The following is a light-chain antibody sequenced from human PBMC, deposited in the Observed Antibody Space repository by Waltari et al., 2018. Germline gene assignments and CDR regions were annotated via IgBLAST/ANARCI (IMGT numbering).Light chain of an antibody. J-gene: IGKJ1*01. CDR1: QSVLSSPNNKNY. Sequence: DIVMTQSPDSLAVSLGERATFNCKSSQSVLSSPNNKNYLAWYQQKPGQPPKLRIYGASTRESGVPDRFSGSGSGTDFTLTISSLQAEDVAVYYCQQYLTSSWTFGQGTKVEIK. V-gene: IGKV4-1*01. CDR3: QQYLTSSWT. CDR2: GAS.